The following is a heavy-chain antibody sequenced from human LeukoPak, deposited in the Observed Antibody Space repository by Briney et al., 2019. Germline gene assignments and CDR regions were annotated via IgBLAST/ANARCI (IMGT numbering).Heavy chain of an antibody. CDR1: GYTFTSYD. J-gene: IGHJ4*02. D-gene: IGHD5-18*01. CDR3: ARDGYVDTAMVTLGREYYFDY. Sequence: GASVKVSCTASGYTFTSYDMHWVRQSPGQGLEWLGIINPSGGSTSYAQKFQGRVTMTRDTSTSTVYMELSSLRSEDTAVYYCARDGYVDTAMVTLGREYYFDYWGQGTLVTVSS. CDR2: INPSGGST. V-gene: IGHV1-46*01.